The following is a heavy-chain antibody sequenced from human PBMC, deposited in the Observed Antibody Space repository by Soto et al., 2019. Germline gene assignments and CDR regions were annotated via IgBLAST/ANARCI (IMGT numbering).Heavy chain of an antibody. V-gene: IGHV1-69*13. CDR3: AREIFGVIISAGRDAFDI. Sequence: ASVKFSCKASGGTFSTYAISWVRQAPGQGLEWMGGIIPIFGTAKYAQKFQGRVTITADESTSTAYMELSSLRSEDTAVYYCAREIFGVIISAGRDAFDIWR. D-gene: IGHD3-3*01. J-gene: IGHJ3*02. CDR1: GGTFSTYA. CDR2: IIPIFGTA.